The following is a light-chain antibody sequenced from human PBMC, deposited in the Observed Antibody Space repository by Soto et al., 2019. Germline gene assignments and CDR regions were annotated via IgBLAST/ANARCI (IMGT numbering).Light chain of an antibody. CDR3: QHAWT. V-gene: IGKV1-5*01. CDR2: DAS. Sequence: DIQMTQSPSTLPSSVGDRFTITCRASQSISNWLAWYQQKPGKTPKFLIYDASIFKSGVPSRFTGSGFAPAFTLTVRILQPDDFAPYSCQHAWTFGTGTQVDIK. CDR1: QSISNW. J-gene: IGKJ1*01.